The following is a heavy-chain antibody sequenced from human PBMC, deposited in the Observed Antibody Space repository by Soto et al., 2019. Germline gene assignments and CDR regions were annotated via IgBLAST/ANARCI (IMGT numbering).Heavy chain of an antibody. CDR2: INHSGST. CDR1: VGSVSGYY. J-gene: IGHJ6*02. V-gene: IGHV4-34*01. CDR3: PRAWFDSWSHIYYGLDV. Sequence: PSETLSLTCAVHVGSVSGYYWTWLRQPPGKGLEWIGEINHSGSTDYNPALKSRVTMSVDTSKNQFSLRLTSVTAADTAVYYCPRAWFDSWSHIYYGLDVAGQGTTVTVS. D-gene: IGHD3-3*01.